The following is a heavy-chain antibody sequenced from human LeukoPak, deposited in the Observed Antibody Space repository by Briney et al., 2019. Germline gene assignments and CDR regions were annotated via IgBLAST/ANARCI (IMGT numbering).Heavy chain of an antibody. CDR1: GFTFSNHW. CDR3: IQVRVTTTRNAFDV. V-gene: IGHV3-74*01. Sequence: GGPLRLSCAASGFTFSNHWMHWVRQAPGKGLVWVSRINGDGSSTNYADSVKGRFTISRDNAKNTVYLEMSSLRAEDTAVYYCIQVRVTTTRNAFDVWGQGTMVTVSS. CDR2: INGDGSST. J-gene: IGHJ3*01. D-gene: IGHD1-1*01.